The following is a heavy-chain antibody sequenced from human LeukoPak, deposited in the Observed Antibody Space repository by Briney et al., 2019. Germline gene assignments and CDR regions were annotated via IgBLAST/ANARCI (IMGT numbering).Heavy chain of an antibody. CDR2: IRYDGSNK. CDR1: GFTFSSYG. CDR3: AKVDLTYYYDSSGSSYNWFDP. D-gene: IGHD3-22*01. Sequence: PGGSLRLSCAASGFTFSSYGMHWVRQAPGKGLEWVAFIRYDGSNKYYADSVKGRFTISRDNSKNTLYLQMNSLRAEDTAVYYCAKVDLTYYYDSSGSSYNWFDPWGQGTLVTVSS. V-gene: IGHV3-30*02. J-gene: IGHJ5*02.